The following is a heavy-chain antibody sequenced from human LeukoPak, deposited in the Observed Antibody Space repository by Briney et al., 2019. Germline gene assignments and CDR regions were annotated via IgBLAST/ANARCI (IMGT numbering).Heavy chain of an antibody. CDR3: ARVRRITIFGVAPRGWFDP. V-gene: IGHV4-59*01. J-gene: IGHJ5*02. Sequence: SETLSLTCTVSGGSISGYYWSWIRQPPGKGLEWIGYIYYSGSTNYNPSLKSRVTISVDTSKNQFSLKLSSVTAADTAVYYCARVRRITIFGVAPRGWFDPWGQGTLVTVSS. D-gene: IGHD3-3*01. CDR1: GGSISGYY. CDR2: IYYSGST.